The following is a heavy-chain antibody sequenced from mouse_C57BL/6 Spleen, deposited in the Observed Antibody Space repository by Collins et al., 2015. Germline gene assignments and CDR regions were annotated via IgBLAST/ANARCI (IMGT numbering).Heavy chain of an antibody. CDR3: ARSRSGYDYFEY. V-gene: IGHV1-84*01. CDR1: GYTFTDYY. J-gene: IGHJ2*01. CDR2: IYPGSGNT. Sequence: QIQLQQSGPELVKPGASVKISCKASGYTFTDYYINWVKQRPGQGLEWIEWIYPGSGNTKYNEKFKGKATLTVDTSSSTAYMQLSSLTSEDSAVYFCARSRSGYDYFEYWGQGTTLTVSS. D-gene: IGHD3-2*02.